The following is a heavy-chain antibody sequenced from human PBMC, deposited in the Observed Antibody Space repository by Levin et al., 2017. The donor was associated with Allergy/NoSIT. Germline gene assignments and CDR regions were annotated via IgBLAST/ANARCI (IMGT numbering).Heavy chain of an antibody. D-gene: IGHD5-18*01. Sequence: SSETLSLTCTVSGGSISSGDYYWSWIRQPPGKGLEWIGYIYYSGSTYYNPSLKSRVTISVDTSKNQFSLKLSSVTAADTAVYYCASGYSYGDGLDAFDIWGQGTMVTVSS. J-gene: IGHJ3*02. CDR1: GGSISSGDYY. CDR2: IYYSGST. V-gene: IGHV4-30-4*01. CDR3: ASGYSYGDGLDAFDI.